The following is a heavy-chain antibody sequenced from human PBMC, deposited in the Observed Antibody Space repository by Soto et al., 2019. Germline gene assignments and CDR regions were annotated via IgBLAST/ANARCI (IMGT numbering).Heavy chain of an antibody. CDR2: ISAYNGNT. CDR3: ARESPDAFYYYGMDV. J-gene: IGHJ6*02. Sequence: ASVKVSCKASGYTFTSYGISWVRQAPGQGLEWMGWISAYNGNTNYAQKLQGRVTMTTDTSTSTAYMELRSLRSDDTAVYYCARESPDAFYYYGMDVWGQGTTVTVSS. V-gene: IGHV1-18*01. CDR1: GYTFTSYG. D-gene: IGHD2-2*01.